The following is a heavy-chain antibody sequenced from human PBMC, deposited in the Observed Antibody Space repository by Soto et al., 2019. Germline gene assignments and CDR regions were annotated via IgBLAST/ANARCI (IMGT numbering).Heavy chain of an antibody. CDR1: TFTFSDYY. CDR3: ARGGVAAAGNYGMDV. Sequence: GGSLRLSCAASTFTFSDYYMSWIRQAPGKGLEWVSYISSSSSYTNYADSVKGRFTISRDNAKNSLYLQMNSLRAEDTAVYYCARGGVAAAGNYGMDVWGQGTTVTVSS. D-gene: IGHD6-13*01. V-gene: IGHV3-11*06. J-gene: IGHJ6*02. CDR2: ISSSSSYT.